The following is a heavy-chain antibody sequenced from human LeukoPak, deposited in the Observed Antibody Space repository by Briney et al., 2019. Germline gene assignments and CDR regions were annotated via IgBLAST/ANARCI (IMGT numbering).Heavy chain of an antibody. CDR2: ISAYNGNT. Sequence: ASVKVSCKASGYTFTSYGISWVRQAPGQGLEWMGWISAYNGNTNYAQKLQGRVTMTTDTPTSTAYMELRSLRSDDTAVYYCARAGYDILTGYFPKRAYYFDYWGQGTLVTVSS. J-gene: IGHJ4*02. CDR3: ARAGYDILTGYFPKRAYYFDY. D-gene: IGHD3-9*01. CDR1: GYTFTSYG. V-gene: IGHV1-18*01.